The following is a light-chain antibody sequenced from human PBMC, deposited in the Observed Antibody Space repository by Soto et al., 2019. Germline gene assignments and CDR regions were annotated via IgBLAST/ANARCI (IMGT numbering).Light chain of an antibody. J-gene: IGLJ2*01. Sequence: QSALTQSASVSGSPGQSITISCTGTSSDVGNYNLVSWYQQHPGKAPKLMIYEGTKWPSGVSNRFSGSKSGNTASLTISGLQAEDEADYYCSSYAGSSTLVFGGGTKLTVL. CDR1: SSDVGNYNL. V-gene: IGLV2-23*01. CDR3: SSYAGSSTLV. CDR2: EGT.